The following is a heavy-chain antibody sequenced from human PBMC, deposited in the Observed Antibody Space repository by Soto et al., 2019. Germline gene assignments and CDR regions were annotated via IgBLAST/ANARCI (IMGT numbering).Heavy chain of an antibody. Sequence: EVKLLESGGGLVQPGGSLRLSCEVSGVSFNSYAMGWVRQAQGKRLEWVSSFSASDGMTYYADSVKGRFTVSRDNSKNTVFLQMNSLRVEDTAVYFCAKDRSYYYGSGSFEGVFDSWGQGTLVTVSS. V-gene: IGHV3-23*01. CDR1: GVSFNSYA. CDR3: AKDRSYYYGSGSFEGVFDS. J-gene: IGHJ4*02. CDR2: FSASDGMT. D-gene: IGHD3-10*01.